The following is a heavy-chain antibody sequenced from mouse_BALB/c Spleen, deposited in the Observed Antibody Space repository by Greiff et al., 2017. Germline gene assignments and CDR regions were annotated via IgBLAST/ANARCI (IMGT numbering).Heavy chain of an antibody. J-gene: IGHJ2*01. V-gene: IGHV5-17*02. Sequence: EVKLVESGGGLVQPGGSRKLSCAASGFTFSSFGMHWVRQAPEKGLEWVAYISSGSSTIYYADTVKGRFTISRDNPKNTLFLQMTSLRSEDTAMYYCARSGYEGHFDYWGQGTTLTVSS. CDR1: GFTFSSFG. CDR2: ISSGSSTI. D-gene: IGHD3-1*01. CDR3: ARSGYEGHFDY.